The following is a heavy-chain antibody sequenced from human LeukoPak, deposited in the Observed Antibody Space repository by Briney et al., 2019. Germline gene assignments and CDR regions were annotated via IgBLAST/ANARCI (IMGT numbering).Heavy chain of an antibody. D-gene: IGHD1-26*01. Sequence: GGSPTLACAASGFTFSSYSMNWVRQAPGKGLEWVSSISSSSSYIYYADSVKGRFTISRDNAKNSLYLQMNSLRAEDTAVHYCARGPYSGSYGEYFQHWGQGAMVTVSS. J-gene: IGHJ1*01. CDR3: ARGPYSGSYGEYFQH. CDR2: ISSSSSYI. V-gene: IGHV3-21*01. CDR1: GFTFSSYS.